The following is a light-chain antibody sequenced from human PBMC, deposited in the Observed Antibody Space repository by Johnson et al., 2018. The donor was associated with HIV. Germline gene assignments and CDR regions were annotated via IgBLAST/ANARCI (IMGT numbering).Light chain of an antibody. J-gene: IGLJ1*01. CDR3: GAWDGRLSVYV. V-gene: IGLV1-51*01. CDR1: SSNVGNSY. CDR2: DNN. Sequence: QSVLTQQPSVSAAPGQNVTISCSGTSSNVGNSYLSWYQHFPETAPKLLIYDNNKRPSGIPDRFSASKSGTTATLGITGLQTGDEADYYCGAWDGRLSVYVCGSGTKVTVL.